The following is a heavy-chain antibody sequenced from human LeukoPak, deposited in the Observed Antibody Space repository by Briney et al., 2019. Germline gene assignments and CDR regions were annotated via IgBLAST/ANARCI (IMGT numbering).Heavy chain of an antibody. D-gene: IGHD5-18*01. J-gene: IGHJ4*02. CDR2: IYYSGST. Sequence: SETLSLTCTVSGASISSSNYYWGWLRQPPGKGLEWIGSIYYSGSTYYNPSLKSRVTISVDTSKNQFSLKLSSVTAADTAVYYCARRDTTMASFDYWGQGTQVTVSS. CDR1: GASISSSNYY. V-gene: IGHV4-39*01. CDR3: ARRDTTMASFDY.